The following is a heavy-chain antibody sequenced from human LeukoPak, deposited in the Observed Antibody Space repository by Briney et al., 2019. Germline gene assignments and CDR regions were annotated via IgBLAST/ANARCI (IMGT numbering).Heavy chain of an antibody. CDR2: INSDGTTT. V-gene: IGHV3-74*01. J-gene: IGHJ5*02. D-gene: IGHD5-12*01. Sequence: PGGSLRLSCASSAFNFTAYWMHWVRQDPRQGLLWVARINSDGTTTNYADSVKGRFTISRDNAKNTLFLQMNSLRAEDTAVYFFAVSNGGYGPWGQGALVTVSS. CDR3: AVSNGGYGP. CDR1: AFNFTAYW.